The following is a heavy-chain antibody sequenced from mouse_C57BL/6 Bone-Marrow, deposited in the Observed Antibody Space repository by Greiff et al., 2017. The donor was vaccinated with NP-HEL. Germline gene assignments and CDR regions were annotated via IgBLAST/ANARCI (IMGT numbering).Heavy chain of an antibody. V-gene: IGHV3-1*01. J-gene: IGHJ2*01. D-gene: IGHD1-1*01. CDR1: GYSITSGYD. CDR2: ISYSGST. Sequence: VQLKESGPGMVKPSQSLSLTCTVTGYSITSGYDWHWIRHFPGNKLEWMGYISYSGSTNYNPSLKSRISITHDTSKNHFFLKLNSVTTEDTATYYCARGYYGSSYYFDYWGQGTTLTVSS. CDR3: ARGYYGSSYYFDY.